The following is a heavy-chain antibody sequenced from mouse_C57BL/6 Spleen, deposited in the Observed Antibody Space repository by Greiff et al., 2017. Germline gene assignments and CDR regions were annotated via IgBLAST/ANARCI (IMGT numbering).Heavy chain of an antibody. Sequence: QVTLKESGPGILQPSQTLSLTCSFSGFSLSTFGMGVGWIRQPSGKGLEWLAHIWWDDDKYYNPALKSRLTISKDTSKNQVFLKIANVDTADTATYYCARVTGVYHTRRGGYYAMDYWGQGTSVTVSS. CDR1: GFSLSTFGMG. D-gene: IGHD2-12*01. CDR3: ARVTGVYHTRRGGYYAMDY. CDR2: IWWDDDK. V-gene: IGHV8-8*01. J-gene: IGHJ4*01.